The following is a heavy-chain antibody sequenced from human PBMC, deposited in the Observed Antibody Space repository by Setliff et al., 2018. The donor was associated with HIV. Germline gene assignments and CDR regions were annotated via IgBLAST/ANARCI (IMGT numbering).Heavy chain of an antibody. CDR3: ARHSPSDY. CDR2: IYNSAST. V-gene: IGHV4-59*08. Sequence: SETLSLTCFVSGDSISTDYWTWIRQPPGKGLEWIGYIYNSASTSYNPPLKSRVTISVDTSKNQFSLKLSSVTAADTAVYYCARHSPSDYWGQGTLVTVSS. J-gene: IGHJ4*02. CDR1: GDSISTDY.